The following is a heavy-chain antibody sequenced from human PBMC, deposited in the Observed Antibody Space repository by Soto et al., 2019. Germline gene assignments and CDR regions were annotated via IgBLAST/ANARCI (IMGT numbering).Heavy chain of an antibody. Sequence: GASVKVXCKASGYTXTNYHMHWVRQAPGQGLEWMGIINPNGGSTSYAQKFQGRVTLTADTSTSTAYMELGSLTSDDTSVYYCARTSSTANFEGWGQGTLVTVSS. CDR2: INPNGGST. J-gene: IGHJ4*02. CDR3: ARTSSTANFEG. D-gene: IGHD1-26*01. V-gene: IGHV1-46*01. CDR1: GYTXTNYH.